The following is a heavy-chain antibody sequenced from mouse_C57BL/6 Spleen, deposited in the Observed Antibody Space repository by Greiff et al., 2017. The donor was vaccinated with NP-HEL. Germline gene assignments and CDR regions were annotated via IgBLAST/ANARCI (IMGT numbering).Heavy chain of an antibody. CDR1: GFTFSDYY. Sequence: EVKLMESGGGLVQPGGSLKLSCAASGFTFSDYYMYWVRQTPEKRLEWVAYISNGGGSTYYPDTVKGRFTISRDNAKNTLYLQMSRLKSEDTAMYYCARRGSDYYGSSHVYAMDYWGQGTSVTVSS. CDR3: ARRGSDYYGSSHVYAMDY. J-gene: IGHJ4*01. V-gene: IGHV5-12*01. CDR2: ISNGGGST. D-gene: IGHD1-1*01.